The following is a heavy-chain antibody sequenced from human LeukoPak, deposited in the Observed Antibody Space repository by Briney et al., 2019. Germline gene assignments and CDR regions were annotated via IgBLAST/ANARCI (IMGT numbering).Heavy chain of an antibody. J-gene: IGHJ4*02. Sequence: PGGSLRLSCAASGFTFSSYWMSWVRQAPGKGLEWVANIKEDGSEKYYVDSVKGRFTISRDNAKNSLYPQMNILRAEDTAVYYCVRVLHYYDSSTYYTDITGYFFDYWGQGSLVTVSS. CDR2: IKEDGSEK. CDR3: VRVLHYYDSSTYYTDITGYFFDY. V-gene: IGHV3-7*01. CDR1: GFTFSSYW. D-gene: IGHD3-22*01.